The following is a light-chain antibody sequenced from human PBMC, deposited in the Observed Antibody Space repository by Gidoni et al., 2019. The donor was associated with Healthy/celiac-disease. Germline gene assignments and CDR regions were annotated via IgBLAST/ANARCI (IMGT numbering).Light chain of an antibody. Sequence: SYELTQPLSVSVALGQTARIPCGGNNIGSKNVHWYQQKPGQAPVLVIYRDRNRPSGIPERFSGSNSWNTATLTISRAQAGDEADYYCQVWDSSGVFGTGTKVTVL. V-gene: IGLV3-9*01. CDR3: QVWDSSGV. CDR1: NIGSKN. J-gene: IGLJ1*01. CDR2: RDR.